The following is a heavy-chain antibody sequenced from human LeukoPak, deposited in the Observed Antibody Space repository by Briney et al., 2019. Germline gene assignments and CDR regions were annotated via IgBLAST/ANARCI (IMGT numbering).Heavy chain of an antibody. CDR2: IDPSDSYI. J-gene: IGHJ6*02. Sequence: GESLRISCKGSGYSLTTYWISWVRQMPGKGLEWMGRIDPSDSYIKYSPSFQGHVTISADKSIDTAYLQWSSLKASDSAMYYCARIQRDYFYHGMDVWGQGTTVTVSS. CDR1: GYSLTTYW. V-gene: IGHV5-10-1*01. CDR3: ARIQRDYFYHGMDV. D-gene: IGHD5-18*01.